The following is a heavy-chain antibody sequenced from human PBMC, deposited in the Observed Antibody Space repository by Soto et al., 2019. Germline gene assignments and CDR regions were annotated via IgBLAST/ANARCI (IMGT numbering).Heavy chain of an antibody. J-gene: IGHJ2*01. CDR1: GGSFSSYA. V-gene: IGHV1-69*01. CDR3: ARGYSYGWYFDL. CDR2: IIPIFGTA. D-gene: IGHD5-18*01. Sequence: QVQLVQSGAEVMKPGASVKVSCKASGGSFSSYAISWVRQAPGQGLEWMGGIIPIFGTANYAQKIQGRITITADDSTNTAYMELSSLRSEDTAVYYYARGYSYGWYFDLWGRGTLVTVPS.